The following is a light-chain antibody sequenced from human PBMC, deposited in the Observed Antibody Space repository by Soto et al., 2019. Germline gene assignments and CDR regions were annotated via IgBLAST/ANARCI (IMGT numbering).Light chain of an antibody. V-gene: IGKV4-1*01. CDR1: HSISYSSNNKTY. CDR3: QQYYSTPWT. Sequence: DIMVPHSPDSPAVCLRERVSINCKSRHSISYSSNNKTYLAWDQQKPGQPPKLLSYWASTRESGVPARFSGSGSGTDFTLTISSLQAEDVAVYYCQQYYSTPWTFGPGTQVDIK. J-gene: IGKJ1*01. CDR2: WAS.